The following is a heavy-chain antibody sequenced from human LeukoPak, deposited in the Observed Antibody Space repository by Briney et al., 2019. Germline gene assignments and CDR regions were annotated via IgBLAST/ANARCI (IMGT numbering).Heavy chain of an antibody. J-gene: IGHJ4*02. V-gene: IGHV4-30-4*08. CDR1: GGSFSTYY. D-gene: IGHD4-23*01. CDR2: IYYSGST. Sequence: SETLSLTCAVYGGSFSTYYWSWIRQPPGKGLEWIGYIYYSGSTYYNPSLKSRVTISVDTSKNQFSLKLSSVTAADTAVYYCARDLLNEGNHLDYWGQGTLVTVSS. CDR3: ARDLLNEGNHLDY.